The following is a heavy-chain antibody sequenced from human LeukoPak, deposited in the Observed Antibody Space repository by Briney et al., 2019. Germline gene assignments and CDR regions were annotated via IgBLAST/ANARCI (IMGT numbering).Heavy chain of an antibody. Sequence: SETLSLTCTVSGGSSSSYYWSWIRQPPGKGLEWIGYIYYSGSTNYNPTLKSRVTISVDTSKNQFSLKLSSVTAADTAVYYCARGAARRDNWFDPWGQGTLVTVSS. CDR2: IYYSGST. CDR1: GGSSSSYY. J-gene: IGHJ5*02. V-gene: IGHV4-59*01. CDR3: ARGAARRDNWFDP. D-gene: IGHD6-6*01.